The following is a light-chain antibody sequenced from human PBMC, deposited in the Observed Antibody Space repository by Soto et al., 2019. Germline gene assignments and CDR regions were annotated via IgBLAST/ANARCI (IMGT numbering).Light chain of an antibody. Sequence: EIVMTQSPVTLSVSPGERAALSCRASQSVSSNFAWYQQRPGQAPRLLIYGASTRATGIPARFSGSGSATEFTLTISSLQSEDFAVYYCQQYNNWPYTFGQGTKLEIK. CDR3: QQYNNWPYT. CDR2: GAS. J-gene: IGKJ2*01. CDR1: QSVSSN. V-gene: IGKV3-15*01.